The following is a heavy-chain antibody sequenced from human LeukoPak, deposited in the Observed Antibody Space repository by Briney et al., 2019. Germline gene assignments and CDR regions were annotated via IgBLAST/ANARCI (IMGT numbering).Heavy chain of an antibody. V-gene: IGHV1-2*06. CDR3: ARFYNGNQNLDH. J-gene: IGHJ4*02. D-gene: IGHD2-8*01. Sequence: ASVKVSCKASGYXFTGYYIHWVRQAPGQGLEWMGRINPDTRVTKYAQKFQGRVTMTRDTSISTAYMEMRRLRCDDTAVYYCARFYNGNQNLDHWGQGTLVAVSS. CDR1: GYXFTGYY. CDR2: INPDTRVT.